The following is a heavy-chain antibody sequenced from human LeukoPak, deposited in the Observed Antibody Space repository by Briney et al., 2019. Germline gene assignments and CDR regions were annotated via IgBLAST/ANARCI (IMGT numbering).Heavy chain of an antibody. CDR3: ARVLYGRSWNKYYFDY. CDR2: IYYSGST. CDR1: GGSISSSSYY. V-gene: IGHV4-39*07. D-gene: IGHD6-13*01. Sequence: SETLSLTCTVSGGSISSSSYYWGWIRQPPGKGLEWIGSIYYSGSTYYNPSLKSRVTISVDTSKNQFSLKLSSVTAADTAVYYCARVLYGRSWNKYYFDYWGQGTLVTVSS. J-gene: IGHJ4*02.